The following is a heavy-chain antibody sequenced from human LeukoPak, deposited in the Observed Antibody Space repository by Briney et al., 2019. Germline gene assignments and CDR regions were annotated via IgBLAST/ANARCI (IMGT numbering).Heavy chain of an antibody. CDR3: ARSFSGFDSDFDY. V-gene: IGHV4-38-2*02. J-gene: IGHJ4*02. CDR2: IYHSGST. CDR1: GYSISSGYY. D-gene: IGHD5-12*01. Sequence: SETLSLTCTVSGYSISSGYYWTWMRQPPGKGLEWIGNIYHSGSTYYNPSLKSRITISMDTSKNHFSLKLSSVTAADTALYYCARSFSGFDSDFDYWGQGTLVTVSS.